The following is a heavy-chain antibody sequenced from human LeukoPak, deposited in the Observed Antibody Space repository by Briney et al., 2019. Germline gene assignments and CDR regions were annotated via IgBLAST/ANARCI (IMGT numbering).Heavy chain of an antibody. Sequence: PSETLSLTCTVSGGSISSSHYYWGWVRQPPGKGLEWIVNIYYSGRTYYSPSLKSRVTISVDTSKNQFSLKLSSVTAADTAVYYCARRGYSYGVDYWGQGTLVTVSS. CDR1: GGSISSSHYY. CDR2: IYYSGRT. D-gene: IGHD5-18*01. V-gene: IGHV4-39*01. CDR3: ARRGYSYGVDY. J-gene: IGHJ4*02.